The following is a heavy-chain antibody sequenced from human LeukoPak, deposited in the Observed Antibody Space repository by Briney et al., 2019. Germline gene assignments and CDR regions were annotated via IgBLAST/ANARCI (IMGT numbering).Heavy chain of an antibody. J-gene: IGHJ4*02. CDR2: IYYRGST. CDR1: GGSISSYY. Sequence: SGTLSLTCAVSGGSISSYYWSWIRQPPGKGLESIGYIYYRGSTNYNTSLKSRVTISVDTSKNQFSLKLSSVTAADTAVYYCARLPLRSHFDYWGQGTLVTVSS. CDR3: ARLPLRSHFDY. V-gene: IGHV4-59*08.